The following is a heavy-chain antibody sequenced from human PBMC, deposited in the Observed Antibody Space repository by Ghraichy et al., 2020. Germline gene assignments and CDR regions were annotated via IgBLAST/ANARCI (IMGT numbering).Heavy chain of an antibody. J-gene: IGHJ4*02. D-gene: IGHD3-3*01. CDR1: GSTFSSNA. CDR2: ISGSGALT. Sequence: GGSLRLSCAASGSTFSSNAMGWVRQAPGKGLEWVSAISGSGALTFYADSVKGRFSISRDNSKNTFYLQMNSLRAEDTAVYYCARRGPLEWGAFDYWGQGTLVTVSS. CDR3: ARRGPLEWGAFDY. V-gene: IGHV3-23*01.